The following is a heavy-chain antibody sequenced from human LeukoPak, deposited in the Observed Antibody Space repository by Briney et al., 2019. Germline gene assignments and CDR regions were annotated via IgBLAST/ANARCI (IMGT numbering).Heavy chain of an antibody. CDR3: ARERRCSSWYQEDIVYYYYMDV. D-gene: IGHD6-13*01. J-gene: IGHJ6*03. CDR2: VYYCGST. V-gene: IGHV4-59*01. CDR1: GGSIRSYY. Sequence: PSDTLSLPCSVSGGSIRSYYWSWLRQPPPKERAGVGYVYYCGSTNHNPSLQRRVTISVDTSKYQFSLKLSSVSAADTAVYYCARERRCSSWYQEDIVYYYYMDVWGKGTTVTVSS.